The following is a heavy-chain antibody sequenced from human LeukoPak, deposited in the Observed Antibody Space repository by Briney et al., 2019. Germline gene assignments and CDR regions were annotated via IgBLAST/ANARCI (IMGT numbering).Heavy chain of an antibody. CDR2: IYSGDSDT. V-gene: IGHV5-51*01. CDR1: GYIFTSYW. D-gene: IGHD1-7*01. J-gene: IGHJ4*02. Sequence: GESLKISCQGSGYIFTSYWIGWVRQMPGKGLEWMGIIYSGDSDTRYSPSFQGQVTISADKSISTAYLQWSSLKASDTAMYYCARLAREELFDYWGQGTLVTVSS. CDR3: ARLAREELFDY.